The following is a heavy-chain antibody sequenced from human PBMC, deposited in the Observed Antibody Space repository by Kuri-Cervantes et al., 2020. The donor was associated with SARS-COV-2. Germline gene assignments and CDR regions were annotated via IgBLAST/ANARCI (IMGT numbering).Heavy chain of an antibody. CDR2: IKQDGSEK. Sequence: GESLKISCAASGFTFSSYWMSWVRQAPGKGLEWVANIKQDGSEKYYVDSVKGRFTTSRDNAKNSLYLQMNSLRAEDTAVYYCARDQGKQQRGWAWGQGTLVTVSS. D-gene: IGHD6-13*01. J-gene: IGHJ5*02. V-gene: IGHV3-7*01. CDR1: GFTFSSYW. CDR3: ARDQGKQQRGWA.